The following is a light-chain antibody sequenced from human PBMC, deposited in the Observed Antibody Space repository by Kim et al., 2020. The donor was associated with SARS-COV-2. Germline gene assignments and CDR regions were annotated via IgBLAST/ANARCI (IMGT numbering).Light chain of an antibody. J-gene: IGKJ2*01. CDR3: QQYNSYSPYT. Sequence: ASVGDRVTIPCRATQSISDWLAWYQQKPGKAPKLLIYDASTLEGGVPSRFSGSGSGTKFTLTISSLQPDDSATYYCQQYNSYSPYTFGQGTKLEI. CDR1: QSISDW. V-gene: IGKV1-5*01. CDR2: DAS.